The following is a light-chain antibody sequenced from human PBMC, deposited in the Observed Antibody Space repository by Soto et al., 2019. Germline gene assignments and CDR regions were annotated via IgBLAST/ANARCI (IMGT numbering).Light chain of an antibody. CDR2: EVN. CDR3: SSYTGGTTLWV. Sequence: QSVLTQPASVSGSPGQSITISCTGTSSDVGGYNYVSRYQQHPGKAPKLMIYEVNNRPSGISHRFSGSKSGNTASLTISGLQSEDEADYYCSSYTGGTTLWVFGGGTKLTVL. J-gene: IGLJ3*02. CDR1: SSDVGGYNY. V-gene: IGLV2-14*01.